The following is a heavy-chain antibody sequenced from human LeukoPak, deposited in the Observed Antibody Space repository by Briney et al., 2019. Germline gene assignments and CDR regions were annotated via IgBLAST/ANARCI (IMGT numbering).Heavy chain of an antibody. CDR1: GFIFSNYW. Sequence: QSGGSLRLSCAASGFIFSNYWMHWVRQAPRKGLEWVSRVESVGTGTIYADSAQGRFIISRDNAKNSLYLQINGLRVEDTAVYYCARGGSDHAFDIWGQGTVVTVSS. V-gene: IGHV3-74*01. CDR3: ARGGSDHAFDI. J-gene: IGHJ3*02. D-gene: IGHD3-16*01. CDR2: VESVGTGT.